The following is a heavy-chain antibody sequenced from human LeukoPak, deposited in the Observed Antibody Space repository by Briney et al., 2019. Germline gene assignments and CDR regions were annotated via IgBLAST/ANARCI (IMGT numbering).Heavy chain of an antibody. J-gene: IGHJ4*02. CDR2: IGPTGSDR. Sequence: GGSLRLSCTASGLTFSTSGFNWVRQAPGKGLEWVASIGPTGSDRYHADSIKGGFTISRDNANNFLYLQMNSLRAEHTAVYYCATETNGRHYDYWGQGTLLTVSS. CDR3: ATETNGRHYDY. CDR1: GLTFSTSG. D-gene: IGHD1-14*01. V-gene: IGHV3-21*06.